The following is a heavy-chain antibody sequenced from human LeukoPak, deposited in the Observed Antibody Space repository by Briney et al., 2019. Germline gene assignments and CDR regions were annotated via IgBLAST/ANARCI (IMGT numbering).Heavy chain of an antibody. J-gene: IGHJ3*02. CDR1: GGSFSGYY. D-gene: IGHD3-10*01. CDR3: ARHFMVRGVIDAFDI. V-gene: IGHV4-34*01. Sequence: SETLSLTCAVYGGSFSGYYWSWIRQPPGKGLEWIGEINHSGSTNYNPSLKSRVTISVDTSKNQFSLKLSSVTAADTAVYYCARHFMVRGVIDAFDIWGQGTMVTVSS. CDR2: INHSGST.